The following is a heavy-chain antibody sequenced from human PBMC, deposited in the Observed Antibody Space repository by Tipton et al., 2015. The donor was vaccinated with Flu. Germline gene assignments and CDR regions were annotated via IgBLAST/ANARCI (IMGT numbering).Heavy chain of an antibody. V-gene: IGHV3-48*01. CDR1: GFTFSSYS. J-gene: IGHJ4*02. Sequence: SLRLSCAASGFTFSSYSMNWVRQAPGKGLEWISYISSSSSTIYYADSVKGRFIISRDNAKNSLYLQMNGLRAEDTAVYYCARGFIRLCDYWGQGTLVTVSS. CDR3: ARGFIRLCDY. D-gene: IGHD3-16*01. CDR2: ISSSSSTI.